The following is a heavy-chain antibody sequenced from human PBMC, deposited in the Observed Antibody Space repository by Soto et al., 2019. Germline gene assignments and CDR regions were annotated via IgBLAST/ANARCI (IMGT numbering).Heavy chain of an antibody. Sequence: SETLSLTCSVSGGSISSYYWSWIRQPPGKGLEWIGYIYYSGSTDYNPSLKSRVTISVDTSKNQFSLRLISVTAADTAVYYCARGYGSGSYQRYYFGYWGQGALVTVSS. D-gene: IGHD3-10*01. CDR1: GGSISSYY. V-gene: IGHV4-59*01. CDR3: ARGYGSGSYQRYYFGY. CDR2: IYYSGST. J-gene: IGHJ4*02.